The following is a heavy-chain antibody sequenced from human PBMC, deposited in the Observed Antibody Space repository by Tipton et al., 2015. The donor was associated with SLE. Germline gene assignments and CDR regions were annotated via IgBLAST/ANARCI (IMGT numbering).Heavy chain of an antibody. J-gene: IGHJ3*02. CDR1: GGSISSGGYF. CDR2: IYYSGST. V-gene: IGHV4-31*03. Sequence: TLSLTCTVSGGSISSGGYFWSWIRQHPGKGLEWIGYIYYSGSTYYNPSLKSRVTISVDTSKNQFSLKLSSVTAADTAVYYCARAKWRDDFDIWGQGTMVTVSS. CDR3: ARAKWRDDFDI. D-gene: IGHD5-12*01.